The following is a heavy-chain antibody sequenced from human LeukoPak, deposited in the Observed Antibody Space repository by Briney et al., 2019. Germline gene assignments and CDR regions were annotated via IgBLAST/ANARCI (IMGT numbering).Heavy chain of an antibody. CDR3: ARRLTYYYDSSGFRRGVRYFDY. D-gene: IGHD3-22*01. Sequence: GESLKISCKGSGYSFTSCWICWVRQMPGEGLEWMGIIYPGGADTRYSSSFQGQVTISADKYISTAYLQWSSLKASDTAMYYCARRLTYYYDSSGFRRGVRYFDYWGQGTLVTVSS. CDR1: GYSFTSCW. J-gene: IGHJ4*02. CDR2: IYPGGADT. V-gene: IGHV5-51*01.